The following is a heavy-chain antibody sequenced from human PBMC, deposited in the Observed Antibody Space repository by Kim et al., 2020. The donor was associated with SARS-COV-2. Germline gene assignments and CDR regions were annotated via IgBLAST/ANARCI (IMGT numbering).Heavy chain of an antibody. CDR1: GFAVSNSY. J-gene: IGHJ2*01. Sequence: GGSLRLSCAASGFAVSNSYLSWVRQAPGKGLEWVSVIYSGGTIYYADSVKGRFTISRDNSKNTLFLQMNSLRAEDTAVYYCARAAEWLSPFDLWGRGTLV. V-gene: IGHV3-53*01. CDR2: IYSGGTI. CDR3: ARAAEWLSPFDL. D-gene: IGHD3-3*01.